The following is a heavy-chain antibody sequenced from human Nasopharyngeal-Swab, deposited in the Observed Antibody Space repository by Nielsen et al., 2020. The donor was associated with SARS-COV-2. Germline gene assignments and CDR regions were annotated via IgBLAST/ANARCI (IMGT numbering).Heavy chain of an antibody. V-gene: IGHV3-21*01. CDR1: GFTFSRYS. CDR2: ISCSSSYI. J-gene: IGHJ4*02. CDR3: SRAGGGYSYADY. D-gene: IGHD5-18*01. Sequence: GESLKISCSASGFTFSRYSINWVRQAPGKGLEWVSSISCSSSYIYYADSVKSRFTISRDNSKNTLYLQMNSLRAEDTAVYYCSRAGGGYSYADYWGQGTMVTVSS.